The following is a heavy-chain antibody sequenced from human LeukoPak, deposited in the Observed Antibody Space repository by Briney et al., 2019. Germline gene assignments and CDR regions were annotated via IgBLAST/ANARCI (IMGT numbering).Heavy chain of an antibody. CDR2: ISDRARNT. D-gene: IGHD4-11*01. V-gene: IGHV3-23*01. CDR3: TTRLQHHFDY. Sequence: GGFLRLSCATSGFTFSSYTMNWVRQTPGKGLEWVSTISDRARNTHYADSVNGRFTISRDDFLNMVYLQMDRLTVEDTAVYYCTTRLQHHFDYWGQGTQVTVSS. CDR1: GFTFSSYT. J-gene: IGHJ4*02.